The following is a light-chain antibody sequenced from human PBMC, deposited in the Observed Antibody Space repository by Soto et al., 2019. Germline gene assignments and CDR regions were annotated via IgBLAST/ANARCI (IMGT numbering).Light chain of an antibody. V-gene: IGKV3D-20*02. CDR3: QQGSSSST. J-gene: IGKJ5*01. CDR2: GAS. Sequence: VLEQSRVPLYVAPREGVLLWCRTSQPFSNSFLSWFQQIPGQAPRLLIDGASMRATGIPDRFSGSGSGTDFTLTISRVEPEDFAVYYCQQGSSSSTFGQGTRLEIK. CDR1: QPFSNSF.